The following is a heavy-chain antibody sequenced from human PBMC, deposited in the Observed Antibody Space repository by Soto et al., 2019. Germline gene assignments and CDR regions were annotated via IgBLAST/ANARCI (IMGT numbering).Heavy chain of an antibody. V-gene: IGHV4-59*01. CDR3: ARGREDHVDHHFGHLFDS. J-gene: IGHJ4*02. CDR2: VHHTGNT. CDR1: GDSIRDSF. Sequence: SETLSLTCTVSGDSIRDSFWSWVRQPPGKGLEWVGLVHHTGNTNYNPSLETRVTMLIDASANHFSLTLTSVTPADAAIYYCARGREDHVDHHFGHLFDSWGQGTLVTVSS. D-gene: IGHD3-10*01.